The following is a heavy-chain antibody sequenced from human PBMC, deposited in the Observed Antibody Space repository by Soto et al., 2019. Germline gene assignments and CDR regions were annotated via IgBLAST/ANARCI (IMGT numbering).Heavy chain of an antibody. J-gene: IGHJ4*02. D-gene: IGHD3-22*01. CDR1: GFTFSSYA. Sequence: PGGSLRLSCAASGFTFSSYAMHWVRQAPGKGLEWVAVISYDGSNKYYADSVKGRFTISRDNSKNTLYLQMNSLRAEDTAVYYCARDLEFSYYDSSGHYWGQGTLVTVSS. V-gene: IGHV3-30-3*01. CDR2: ISYDGSNK. CDR3: ARDLEFSYYDSSGHY.